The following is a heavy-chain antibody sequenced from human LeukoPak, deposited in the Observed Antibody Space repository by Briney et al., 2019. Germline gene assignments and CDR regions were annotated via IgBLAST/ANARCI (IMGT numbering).Heavy chain of an antibody. J-gene: IGHJ6*02. CDR2: IYYSGST. D-gene: IGHD3-10*01. CDR3: ARDGYYYGSGSYYYYGMDV. Sequence: SETLSLTCTVSGGSISSYYWSWIRQLPGKGLEWIGYIYYSGSTNYNPSLKSRVTISIDTSKNQFSLKLSSVTAADTAVYYCARDGYYYGSGSYYYYGMDVWGQGTTVTVSS. V-gene: IGHV4-59*01. CDR1: GGSISSYY.